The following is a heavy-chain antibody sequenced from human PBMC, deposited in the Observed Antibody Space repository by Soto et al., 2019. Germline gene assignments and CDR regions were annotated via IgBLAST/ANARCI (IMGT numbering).Heavy chain of an antibody. V-gene: IGHV4-30-4*01. J-gene: IGHJ6*02. CDR2: IYYSGST. CDR3: ARDREGITIFGVAPRGMDV. D-gene: IGHD3-3*01. CDR1: GGSISSGDYY. Sequence: PSETLSLTCTVSGGSISSGDYYWSWIRQPPGKGLEWIGYIYYSGSTYHNPSLKSRVTISVDTSKNQFSLKLSFVTAADTAVYYCARDREGITIFGVAPRGMDVWGQGTTVTVSS.